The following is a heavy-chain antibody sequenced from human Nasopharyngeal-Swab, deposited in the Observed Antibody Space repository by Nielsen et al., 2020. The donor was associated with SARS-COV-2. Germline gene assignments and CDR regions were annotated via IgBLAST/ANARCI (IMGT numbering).Heavy chain of an antibody. CDR2: ISYDGSNK. D-gene: IGHD2-2*01. J-gene: IGHJ6*02. CDR3: AKDPYQLPYYYGMDV. V-gene: IGHV3-30-3*02. Sequence: WIRQPPGKGLEWVAVISYDGSNKYYADSVKGRFTISRDNSKNTLYLQMNSLRAEDTAVYYCAKDPYQLPYYYGMDVWGQGTTVTVSS.